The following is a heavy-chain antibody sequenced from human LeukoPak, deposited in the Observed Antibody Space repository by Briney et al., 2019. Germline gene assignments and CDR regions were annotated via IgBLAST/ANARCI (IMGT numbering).Heavy chain of an antibody. J-gene: IGHJ6*02. V-gene: IGHV3-7*01. CDR2: IKKEDGSEK. CDR3: ARGHYGLDV. Sequence: AGGSLRLSCVVSGFTFTNYWMSWVRQAPGKRLEWVAYIKKEDGSEKYYMDSVKGRFTISRDNAKNSLYLQMNSLRAEDTAVYYCARGHYGLDVWGQGTTVTVSS. CDR1: GFTFTNYW.